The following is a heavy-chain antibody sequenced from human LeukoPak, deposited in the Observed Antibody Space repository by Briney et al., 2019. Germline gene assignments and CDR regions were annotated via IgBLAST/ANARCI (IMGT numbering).Heavy chain of an antibody. CDR1: GGSFSGYY. CDR2: INHSGST. D-gene: IGHD3-3*01. V-gene: IGHV4-34*01. CDR3: ARGLTFYDFWSGYYTAPRSWFDP. Sequence: SETLSLTCAVYGGSFSGYYWSWIRQPPGKGLEWIGEINHSGSTNYNPSLKSRATISVDTSKNQFSLKLSSVTAADTAVYYCARGLTFYDFWSGYYTAPRSWFDPWGQGTLVTVSS. J-gene: IGHJ5*02.